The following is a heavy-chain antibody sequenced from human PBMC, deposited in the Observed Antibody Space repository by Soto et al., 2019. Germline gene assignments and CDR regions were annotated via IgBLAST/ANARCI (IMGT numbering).Heavy chain of an antibody. V-gene: IGHV4-34*01. D-gene: IGHD3-22*01. Sequence: TLSLTCAVSGGSFSFYYWSWIRQPPGKELEWIGEINHSGSTNYNSSLKSRVTISVDTSKNQFSLKLSSVTAADTAVYYCATRFYDSSGYYLFYFDSWGQGTLVTVSS. CDR1: GGSFSFYY. J-gene: IGHJ4*02. CDR2: INHSGST. CDR3: ATRFYDSSGYYLFYFDS.